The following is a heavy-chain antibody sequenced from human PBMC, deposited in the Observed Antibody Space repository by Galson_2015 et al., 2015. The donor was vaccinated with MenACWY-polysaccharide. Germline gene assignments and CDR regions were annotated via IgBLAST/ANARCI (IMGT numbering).Heavy chain of an antibody. CDR3: ARGHTVLPV. V-gene: IGHV3-11*01. D-gene: IGHD4-11*01. J-gene: IGHJ4*02. CDR2: INRNGSYI. Sequence: SLRLPRAAYGFSFSDYYMSWFRQAPGTGLERISYINRNGSYIYYGDSVKGRFTISRDNAKSSLFLQMDNLTAEDTAVYYCARGHTVLPVWGQGTLFTVSS. CDR1: GFSFSDYY.